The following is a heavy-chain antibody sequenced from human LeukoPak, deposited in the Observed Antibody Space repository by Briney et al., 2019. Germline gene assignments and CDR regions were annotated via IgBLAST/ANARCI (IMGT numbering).Heavy chain of an antibody. J-gene: IGHJ4*02. V-gene: IGHV4-34*01. CDR3: ATEAAAGHIDY. D-gene: IGHD6-13*01. CDR2: INHSGST. CDR1: GVSFSGYF. Sequence: SETLSLTCAVYGVSFSGYFWNWIRQPPGKGLEWIGEINHSGSTNYNPSLKSRVTISVDTSKNQFSLKLSSVTAADTAVYYCATEAAAGHIDYWGQGTLVTVSS.